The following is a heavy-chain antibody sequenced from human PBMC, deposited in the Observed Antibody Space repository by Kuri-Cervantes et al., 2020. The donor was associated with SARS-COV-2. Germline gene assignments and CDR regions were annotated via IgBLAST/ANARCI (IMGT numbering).Heavy chain of an antibody. J-gene: IGHJ4*01. CDR3: ARRGGAAYYFDY. Sequence: ESLKISCAVYGGSFSGYYWSWIRQPPGKGLEWIGNIHYTGSAYYTWSLKSRVTISVDTSKNQLSLKLNSVTAADTAVYYCARRGGAAYYFDYWGQGTLVTVSS. V-gene: IGHV4-34*01. D-gene: IGHD6-25*01. CDR1: GGSFSGYY. CDR2: IHYTGSA.